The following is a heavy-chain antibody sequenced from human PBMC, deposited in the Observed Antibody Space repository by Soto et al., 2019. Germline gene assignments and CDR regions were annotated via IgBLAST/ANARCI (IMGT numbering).Heavy chain of an antibody. V-gene: IGHV1-18*01. CDR3: ARVYPSMVRGVTFGKYYYDGMDV. CDR1: GYTFTSYS. Sequence: QVQLVQSGAEVKKPGASVKVSCKASGYTFTSYSISWVRQAPGKGLEWMGWVSAYNGNPKYAQKFQGRVTMTTDTSKNTAYMDLRSLTSDDTSVYYCARVYPSMVRGVTFGKYYYDGMDVWGQGTTVTVSS. CDR2: VSAYNGNP. J-gene: IGHJ6*02. D-gene: IGHD3-10*01.